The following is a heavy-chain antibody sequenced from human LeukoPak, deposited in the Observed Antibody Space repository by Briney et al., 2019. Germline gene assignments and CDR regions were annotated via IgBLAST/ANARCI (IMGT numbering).Heavy chain of an antibody. CDR2: IFTSGST. CDR1: GGSISSYY. D-gene: IGHD2/OR15-2a*01. V-gene: IGHV4-59*01. Sequence: PSETLSLTCTVSGGSISSYYWSWIRQPPGRGLEWIGYIFTSGSTNYNPSLKSRVTMLVDTSKNQFSLKLTSVTAADTALYYCTRHREYDTDAFDIWGQGTMVTVSS. J-gene: IGHJ3*02. CDR3: TRHREYDTDAFDI.